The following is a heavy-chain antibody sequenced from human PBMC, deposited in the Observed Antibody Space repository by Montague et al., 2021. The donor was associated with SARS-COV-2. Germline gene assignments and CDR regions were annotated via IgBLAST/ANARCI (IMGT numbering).Heavy chain of an antibody. V-gene: IGHV3-30*04. J-gene: IGHJ4*02. CDR2: ISYVGSNQ. D-gene: IGHD3-9*01. CDR3: ARPSYYDILTGNGGLEY. Sequence: SLSLSCSASKFSFSSYALHWVRQAPGKGLEWVAVISYVGSNQYYADSVKGRFTISRDNSKNTLYLQMSSLRAEDTAVYYCARPSYYDILTGNGGLEYWGQGTLVTGSS. CDR1: KFSFSSYA.